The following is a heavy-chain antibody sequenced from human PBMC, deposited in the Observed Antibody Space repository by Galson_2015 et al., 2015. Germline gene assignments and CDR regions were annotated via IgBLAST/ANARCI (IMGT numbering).Heavy chain of an antibody. D-gene: IGHD2-8*02. CDR1: GGTFSSYA. CDR2: IIPIFGTA. CDR3: AREASPHCTGGVCYSVGYNWFDP. V-gene: IGHV1-69*06. J-gene: IGHJ5*02. Sequence: SVKVSCKASGGTFSSYAISWVRQAPGQGLEWMGGIIPIFGTANYAQKFQGRATITADKSTSTAYMELSSLRSEDTAVYYCAREASPHCTGGVCYSVGYNWFDPWGQGTLVTVSS.